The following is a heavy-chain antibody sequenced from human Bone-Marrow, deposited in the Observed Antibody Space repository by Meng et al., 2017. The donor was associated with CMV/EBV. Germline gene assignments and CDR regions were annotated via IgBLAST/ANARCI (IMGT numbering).Heavy chain of an antibody. CDR3: TRQQYQLLSTRNWFDP. Sequence: GGSLRLSCAASGFTVSSNYMSWVRQAPGKGLEWVSVIYSGGSTYYADSVKGRFTISRDNSKNTLYLQMNSLKTEDTAVYYCTRQQYQLLSTRNWFDPWGQGTLVTVSS. CDR1: GFTVSSNY. D-gene: IGHD2-2*01. V-gene: IGHV3-53*01. CDR2: IYSGGST. J-gene: IGHJ5*02.